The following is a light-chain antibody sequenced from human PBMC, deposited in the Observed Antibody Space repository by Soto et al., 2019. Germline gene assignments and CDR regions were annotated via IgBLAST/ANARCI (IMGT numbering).Light chain of an antibody. V-gene: IGKV4-1*01. CDR1: QSVLYSSNNKNY. J-gene: IGKJ5*01. CDR3: QQYYNTPYT. Sequence: DIVMTQSPDSLAVSLGERATINCKSSQSVLYSSNNKNYLSWFQQKPGQPPKLLIYWASTRESGVPDRFSGSGSGTHFTLTISSLQAEDVAVYYCQQYYNTPYTFGQGTRLEIK. CDR2: WAS.